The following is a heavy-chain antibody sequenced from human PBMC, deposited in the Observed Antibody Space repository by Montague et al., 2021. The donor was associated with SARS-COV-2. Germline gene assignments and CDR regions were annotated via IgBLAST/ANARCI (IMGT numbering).Heavy chain of an antibody. Sequence: SLRLSCAASGFTFSSYDMHWVRQGPGKGLEWVAFIWNDGSKDLYTDSXXGRFTVSRDNSKSTLYLQMSSLRADDTALYYCARAIKSTVTATPDGWFDPWGQGTLVTVSS. V-gene: IGHV3-33*08. CDR1: GFTFSSYD. D-gene: IGHD4-17*01. CDR2: IWNDGSKD. J-gene: IGHJ5*02. CDR3: ARAIKSTVTATPDGWFDP.